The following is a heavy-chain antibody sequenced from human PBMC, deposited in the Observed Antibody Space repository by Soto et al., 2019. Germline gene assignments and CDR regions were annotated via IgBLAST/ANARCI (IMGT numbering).Heavy chain of an antibody. J-gene: IGHJ4*02. CDR2: ISAYNSKT. CDR3: ARTPIVVVVAATPTDY. Sequence: QVQLVQSGAEVKKPGASVKVSCKASGYTFTSYGISWVRQAPGQGLEWMGWISAYNSKTNYAQKLQGRVTMTTDTSTSTAYMELRSLRSDDTAVYYCARTPIVVVVAATPTDYWGQGTLVTVSS. D-gene: IGHD2-15*01. V-gene: IGHV1-18*01. CDR1: GYTFTSYG.